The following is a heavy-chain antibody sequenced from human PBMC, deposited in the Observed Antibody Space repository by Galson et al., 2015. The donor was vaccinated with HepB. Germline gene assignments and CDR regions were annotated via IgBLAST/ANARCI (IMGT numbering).Heavy chain of an antibody. Sequence: SLRLSCAASGFTFNSYAMSWVRQAPGKGLEWVSGISDNDRKTYYADAVKGRFSISRDNSKNTLSLQMNSLRAEDTAVYYCARGGVLHINLIAIVTSFFDSWGHGALVTVSS. CDR3: ARGGVLHINLIAIVTSFFDS. CDR1: GFTFNSYA. CDR2: ISDNDRKT. V-gene: IGHV3-23*01. J-gene: IGHJ4*01. D-gene: IGHD2-21*01.